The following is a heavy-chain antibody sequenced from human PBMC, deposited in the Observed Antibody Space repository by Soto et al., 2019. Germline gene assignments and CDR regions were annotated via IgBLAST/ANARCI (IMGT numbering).Heavy chain of an antibody. CDR1: GDSINSDGYS. D-gene: IGHD2-8*01. J-gene: IGHJ5*02. CDR3: ARAVFCTDDFCFPNWLDP. V-gene: IGHV4-30-2*01. CDR2: IYQTGTT. Sequence: HLQLQESGSGLVNPSETLSLTCTVSGDSINSDGYSWSWIRQPPGEALEWIGYIYQTGTTQYNPSLTSRVSISADRSKNQFSLHLTSVTAADTAVYYCARAVFCTDDFCFPNWLDPWGQGILVTVSS.